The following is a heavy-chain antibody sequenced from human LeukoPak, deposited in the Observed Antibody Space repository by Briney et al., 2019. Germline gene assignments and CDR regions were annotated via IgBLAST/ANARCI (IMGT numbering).Heavy chain of an antibody. J-gene: IGHJ3*02. Sequence: SETLSLTCTVSGGSISTITYYWGWIRQPPGKGLEWVGHMYYRGNTFYNPSLKSRVTISVDTSKNQFSLKLRSVTAADTAVYYCARASGSYSPDAFDIWGQGTMVTVSS. D-gene: IGHD1-26*01. CDR1: GGSISTITYY. CDR2: MYYRGNT. CDR3: ARASGSYSPDAFDI. V-gene: IGHV4-39*07.